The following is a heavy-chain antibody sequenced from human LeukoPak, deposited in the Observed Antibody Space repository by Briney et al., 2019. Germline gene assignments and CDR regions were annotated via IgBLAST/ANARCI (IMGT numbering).Heavy chain of an antibody. V-gene: IGHV3-7*01. Sequence: PGGTLRLSCAASGFTFSNYAMSWVRQAPGKGLEWVANIKQDGSEKYYVDSVKGRFTISRDNAKNSLYLQMNSLRAEDTAVYYCAREDSSWKYYFDYWGQGTLVTVSS. CDR2: IKQDGSEK. CDR1: GFTFSNYA. CDR3: AREDSSWKYYFDY. J-gene: IGHJ4*02. D-gene: IGHD6-13*01.